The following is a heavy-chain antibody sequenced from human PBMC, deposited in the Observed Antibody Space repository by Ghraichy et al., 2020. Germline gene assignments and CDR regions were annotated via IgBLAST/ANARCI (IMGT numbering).Heavy chain of an antibody. V-gene: IGHV4-34*01. D-gene: IGHD3-3*01. CDR1: GGSFSGYY. Sequence: SDTLSLTCAVYGGSFSGYYWSWIRQPPGKGLEWIGEINHSGSTNYNPSLKSRVTISVDTSKNQFSLKLSSVTAADTAVYYCARGSRDFWSGYYPSYYYGMDVWDQGTTVTVSS. CDR2: INHSGST. J-gene: IGHJ6*02. CDR3: ARGSRDFWSGYYPSYYYGMDV.